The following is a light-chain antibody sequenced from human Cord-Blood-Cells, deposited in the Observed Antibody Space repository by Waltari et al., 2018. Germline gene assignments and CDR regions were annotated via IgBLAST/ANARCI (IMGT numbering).Light chain of an antibody. V-gene: IGLV2-14*02. J-gene: IGLJ3*02. Sequence: QSALTQPASVSGSPGQSITISCTGTSSAVGGYNLVPWYQQHPGKAPNLMIYESSNRPAVVSNRFSGTKSGNAAPLTISVLQAEDEADYYCSSYTSSSTRVFGGGTKLTVL. CDR2: ESS. CDR3: SSYTSSSTRV. CDR1: SSAVGGYNL.